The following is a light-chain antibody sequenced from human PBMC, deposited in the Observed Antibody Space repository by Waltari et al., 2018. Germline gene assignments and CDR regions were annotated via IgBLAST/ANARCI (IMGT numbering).Light chain of an antibody. V-gene: IGKV3-20*01. CDR1: PAISNNY. CDR3: QQYGSS. Sequence: EIVLTQSPDTLSLSPGERVTLSCSASPAISNNYLAWYQQKPGQAPRLLIYAASRRATGIPDRFSGGGSETDFTLTISRLESEDSAGYYCQQYGSSFGGGTKVEIK. CDR2: AAS. J-gene: IGKJ4*01.